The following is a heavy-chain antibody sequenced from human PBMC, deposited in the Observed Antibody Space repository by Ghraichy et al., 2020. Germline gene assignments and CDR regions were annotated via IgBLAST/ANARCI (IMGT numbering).Heavy chain of an antibody. J-gene: IGHJ6*02. CDR2: VSWDGGST. V-gene: IGHV3-43*01. CDR1: GFTFDDCT. D-gene: IGHD3-16*01. CDR3: AKGIGVLYYDGMDV. Sequence: GGSLRLSCAASGFTFDDCTMHWVRQAPGKGLEWVSLVSWDGGSTFYADSVKGRFTISRDNTGNSLYLQMNSLRTDDTALYFCAKGIGVLYYDGMDVWGQGTTVTVS.